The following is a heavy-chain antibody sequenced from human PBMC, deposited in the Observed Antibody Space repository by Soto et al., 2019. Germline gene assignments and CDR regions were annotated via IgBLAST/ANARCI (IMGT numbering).Heavy chain of an antibody. D-gene: IGHD3-22*01. CDR3: ARGVSFYDSSGYYYSDYYGMDV. CDR1: GGSFSGYY. CDR2: INHSGST. V-gene: IGHV4-34*01. Sequence: QVQLQQWGAGLLKPSETLSLTCAVYGGSFSGYYWSWIRQPPGKGLEWIGEINHSGSTNYNPSLKSRVTRSVDTSKHQCALKLSSVTAADTAVYYCARGVSFYDSSGYYYSDYYGMDVWGQGTTVTVSS. J-gene: IGHJ6*02.